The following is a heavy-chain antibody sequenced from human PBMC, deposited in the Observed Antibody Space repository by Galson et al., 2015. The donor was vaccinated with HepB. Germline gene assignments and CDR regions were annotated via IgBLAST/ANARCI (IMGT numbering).Heavy chain of an antibody. CDR2: INPYNDNR. CDR1: GYIFRHYG. CDR3: ARGDHGDYVGDY. J-gene: IGHJ4*02. Sequence: SVKVSCKASGYIFRHYGINWVRQAPGQGLEWMGWINPYNDNRNFAQRLQGRVTLTTDTSTSTAYMELRSLTSDDTAVYYCARGDHGDYVGDYWGQGTLATVAS. D-gene: IGHD4-17*01. V-gene: IGHV1-18*04.